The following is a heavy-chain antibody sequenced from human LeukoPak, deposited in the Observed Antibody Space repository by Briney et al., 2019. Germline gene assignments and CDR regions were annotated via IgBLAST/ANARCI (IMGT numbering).Heavy chain of an antibody. CDR1: GFTFDDYA. J-gene: IGHJ2*01. CDR3: AKDRTMSSSWYFDL. D-gene: IGHD6-13*01. V-gene: IGHV3-43D*03. CDR2: ISWDGGST. Sequence: GGSLRLSCAASGFTFDDYAMHWVRQAPGKGLEWVSLISWDGGSTYYAGSVKGRFTISRDNSKNSLYLQMNSLRAEDTALYYCAKDRTMSSSWYFDLWGRGTLVTVSS.